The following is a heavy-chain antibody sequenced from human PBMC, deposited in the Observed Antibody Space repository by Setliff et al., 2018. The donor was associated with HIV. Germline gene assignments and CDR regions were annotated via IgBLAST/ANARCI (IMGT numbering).Heavy chain of an antibody. D-gene: IGHD2-21*02. CDR3: ARGGGYCGGDCYPTQDAFDI. CDR2: FDPEDNKI. J-gene: IGHJ3*02. CDR1: GYTVTELS. Sequence: GASVKVSCKVSGYTVTELSINWVRQAPGKGPEWMGGFDPEDNKIVYAQKFQVRVTINADKSTSTAYMELSSLRSEDTAVYYCARGGGYCGGDCYPTQDAFDIWGQGTMVTVSS. V-gene: IGHV1-24*01.